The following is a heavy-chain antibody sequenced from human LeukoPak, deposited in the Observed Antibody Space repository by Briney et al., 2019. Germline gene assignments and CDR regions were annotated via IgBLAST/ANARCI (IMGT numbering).Heavy chain of an antibody. CDR1: GGSISSSSYY. Sequence: SETLSLTCTVSGGSISSSSYYWGWIRQPPGKGLEWIGSIYYSGSTYYNPSLKSRVTISVDTSKNQFSLKPSSVTAADTAVYYCASFTMVRGRPPLWGQGTLVTVSS. J-gene: IGHJ4*02. V-gene: IGHV4-39*07. D-gene: IGHD3-10*01. CDR2: IYYSGST. CDR3: ASFTMVRGRPPL.